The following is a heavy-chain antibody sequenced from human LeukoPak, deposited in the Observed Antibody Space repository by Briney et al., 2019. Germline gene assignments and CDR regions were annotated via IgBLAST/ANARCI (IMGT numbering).Heavy chain of an antibody. J-gene: IGHJ4*02. V-gene: IGHV4-39*01. Sequence: PSETLSLTCTVSGGSISSSTYYWGWSRQPPGKGLEWMGSIYSSGTTYYNPSLMRVTISVATSKNQFSLKVSSVTAADSAVYYCARHVDYPAAFDYWGQGTLVTVSS. CDR2: IYSSGTT. CDR1: GGSISSSTYY. CDR3: ARHVDYPAAFDY. D-gene: IGHD4-11*01.